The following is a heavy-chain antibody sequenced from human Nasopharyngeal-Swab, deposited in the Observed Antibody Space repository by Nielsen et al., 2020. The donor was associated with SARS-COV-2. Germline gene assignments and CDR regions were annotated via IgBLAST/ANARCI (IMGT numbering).Heavy chain of an antibody. CDR2: ISAYNGNT. Sequence: ASVKVSCKASGYTFTSYGIRWVRQAPGQGLEWMGWISAYNGNTNYAQKLQGRVTMTTDTSTSTAYMELRSLRSDDTAVYYCARAPDYDFWSGIYYYYYYYMDVWGKGTTATVSS. J-gene: IGHJ6*03. CDR1: GYTFTSYG. D-gene: IGHD3-3*01. V-gene: IGHV1-18*04. CDR3: ARAPDYDFWSGIYYYYYYYMDV.